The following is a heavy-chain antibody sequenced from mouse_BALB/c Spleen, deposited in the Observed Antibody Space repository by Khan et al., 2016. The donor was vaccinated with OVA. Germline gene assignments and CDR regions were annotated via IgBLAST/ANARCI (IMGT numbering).Heavy chain of an antibody. Sequence: QVQLLQSGPELVKPGASVKMSCKISGYTFTDYVITWVKQRTGQDLEWIGEIFPGSGTTYYNEKFKGKATLTADKSSNTVNMQLSSLTSEDSAVXFWARSYDAAWFAYWGQGTLVTVSA. D-gene: IGHD1-1*01. V-gene: IGHV1-77*01. J-gene: IGHJ3*01. CDR3: ARSYDAAWFAY. CDR2: IFPGSGTT. CDR1: GYTFTDYV.